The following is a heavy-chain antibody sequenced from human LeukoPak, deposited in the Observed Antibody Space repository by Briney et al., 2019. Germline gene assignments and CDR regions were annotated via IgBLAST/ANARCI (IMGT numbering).Heavy chain of an antibody. CDR2: IYSGGST. CDR1: GFTVSSNY. CDR3: ARDAGTTVGHFDY. J-gene: IGHJ4*02. V-gene: IGHV3-66*02. Sequence: GGSLRLSCAASGFTVSSNYMSWVRQAPGKGLEWVSVIYSGGSTYYADSVKGRFTISRDNSKNTLYLQMNSLVAEDTAVYYFARDAGTTVGHFDYWGQGTLVTVSS. D-gene: IGHD4-17*01.